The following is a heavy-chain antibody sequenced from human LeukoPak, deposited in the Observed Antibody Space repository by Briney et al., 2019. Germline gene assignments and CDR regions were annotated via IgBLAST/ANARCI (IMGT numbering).Heavy chain of an antibody. CDR3: AREGYCSSTSCHQSPYYFDY. Sequence: ASVKVSCKASGGTFSGYAISWVRQAPGQGLEWMGGIIPIFGTANYAQEFQGRVTITTDESTSTAYMELSSLRSEDTAVYYCAREGYCSSTSCHQSPYYFDYWGQGTLVTVSS. CDR1: GGTFSGYA. D-gene: IGHD2-2*01. V-gene: IGHV1-69*05. CDR2: IIPIFGTA. J-gene: IGHJ4*02.